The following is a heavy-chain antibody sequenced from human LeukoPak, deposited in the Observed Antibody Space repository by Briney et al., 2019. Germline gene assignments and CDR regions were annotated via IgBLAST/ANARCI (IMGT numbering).Heavy chain of an antibody. D-gene: IGHD5-24*01. J-gene: IGHJ3*01. CDR1: GVSINSDAYF. V-gene: IGHV4-30-2*02. Sequence: SETLSLTCTVSGVSINSDAYFWSWIRQPPGKGLEWIGYIYHSGNTYYNPSLKSRVTLSIDTSKSQLSFQLTSVTAADTAVYYCAREKSPERKTWLQLGAFDVWGQGTVVTVSS. CDR3: AREKSPERKTWLQLGAFDV. CDR2: IYHSGNT.